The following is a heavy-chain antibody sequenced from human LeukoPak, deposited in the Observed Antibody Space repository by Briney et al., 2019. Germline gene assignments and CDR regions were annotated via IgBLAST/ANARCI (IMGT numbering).Heavy chain of an antibody. Sequence: ASVKVSCKASGYTFTAYYMHWVRQAPGQGLEWMGWINPDSGDTYYAQKFLGRVTMTRDTSISTAYMDLSSLRSDDTAVYYCVRFEYDLWNGYYDHWGQGTLVTVSS. V-gene: IGHV1-2*02. CDR1: GYTFTAYY. CDR3: VRFEYDLWNGYYDH. CDR2: INPDSGDT. D-gene: IGHD3-3*01. J-gene: IGHJ4*02.